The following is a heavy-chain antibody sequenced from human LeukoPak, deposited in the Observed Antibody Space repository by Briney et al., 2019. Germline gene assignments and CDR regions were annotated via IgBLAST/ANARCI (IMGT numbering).Heavy chain of an antibody. V-gene: IGHV1-18*01. J-gene: IGHJ4*02. Sequence: ASVKVSCKASGYTFTSYGISWVRQAPGQGLEWMGWISAYNGNTNYAQKLQGRVTMTTDTSTSTAYMELRSLRSDDTAVYYCARDSWEYYYGSGSTIYFDYWGQGTLVTVSS. D-gene: IGHD3-10*01. CDR2: ISAYNGNT. CDR1: GYTFTSYG. CDR3: ARDSWEYYYGSGSTIYFDY.